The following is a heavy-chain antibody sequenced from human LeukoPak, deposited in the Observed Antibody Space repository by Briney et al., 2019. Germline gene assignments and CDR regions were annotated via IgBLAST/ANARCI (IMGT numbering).Heavy chain of an antibody. J-gene: IGHJ6*02. D-gene: IGHD3-10*01. CDR3: AKAGLPPLYYYYGMDV. Sequence: PGGSLRLSCAASGFTFSSYAMSWVRQAPGKGLEWVSAISGSGGSTYYADSVKGRFTISRDNSKNTLYLQMNSLRAEDTAVYYCAKAGLPPLYYYYGMDVWGQGTTVTVSS. CDR2: ISGSGGST. CDR1: GFTFSSYA. V-gene: IGHV3-23*01.